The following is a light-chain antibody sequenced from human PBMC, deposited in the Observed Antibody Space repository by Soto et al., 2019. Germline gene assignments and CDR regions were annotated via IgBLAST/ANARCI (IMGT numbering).Light chain of an antibody. CDR3: QQHSHWPPWT. V-gene: IGKV3-11*01. J-gene: IGKJ1*01. CDR2: GAS. Sequence: EVVLTQSPATLSLSPGERATLSCRASENVRTFVDWYQQKPGQAPRLLIYGASNRATGIPARFSGSGSGTDFTLTSSKLEPEDFAVYYCQQHSHWPPWTFGQGTMVEIQ. CDR1: ENVRTF.